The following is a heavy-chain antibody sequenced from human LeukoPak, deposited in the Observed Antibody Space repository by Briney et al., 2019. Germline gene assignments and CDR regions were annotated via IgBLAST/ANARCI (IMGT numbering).Heavy chain of an antibody. V-gene: IGHV4-39*07. CDR2: IYYSGST. CDR1: GGSIGSSSYY. D-gene: IGHD2-15*01. Sequence: SETLSLTCTVSGGSIGSSSYYWGWIRQPPGKGLNWIGSIYYSGSTYYNPSLKSRVTISVDTSRDQFSLKLSSVTAADTAVYYCARDSHGYCSGGSCYSGGWFDPWGQGTLVTVSS. CDR3: ARDSHGYCSGGSCYSGGWFDP. J-gene: IGHJ5*02.